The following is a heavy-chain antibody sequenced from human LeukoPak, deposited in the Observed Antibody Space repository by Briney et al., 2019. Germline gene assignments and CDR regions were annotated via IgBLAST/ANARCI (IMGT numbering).Heavy chain of an antibody. Sequence: SETLSLTCTVSGGSDNYYWGWIRQPPGEGLEWIASIHYTGNTYYNPSLKSRVTISVGTSKNQVFLRLSSVTAADTAVYYCARRAALGSSWDFDFWGQGTLVTVSS. CDR2: IHYTGNT. D-gene: IGHD6-13*01. V-gene: IGHV4-39*01. CDR3: ARRAALGSSWDFDF. J-gene: IGHJ4*02. CDR1: GGSDNYY.